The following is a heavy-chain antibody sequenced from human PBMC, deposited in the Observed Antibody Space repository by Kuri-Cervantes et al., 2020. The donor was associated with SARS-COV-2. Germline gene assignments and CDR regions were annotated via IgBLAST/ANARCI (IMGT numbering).Heavy chain of an antibody. CDR3: ARLSPN. CDR2: IYRDGNS. CDR1: NGSITTPTYY. V-gene: IGHV4-39*01. Sequence: GSLRLSCTVSNGSITTPTYYWGWIRQSPGRGLEWLGSIYRDGNSYYNPSLMGRVTLPVDTSKNQFSLSLTSVTAADSAVYYCARLSPNWGPGILVTVSS. J-gene: IGHJ4*02.